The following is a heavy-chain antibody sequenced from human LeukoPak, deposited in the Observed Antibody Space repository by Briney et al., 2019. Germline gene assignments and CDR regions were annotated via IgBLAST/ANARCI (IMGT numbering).Heavy chain of an antibody. J-gene: IGHJ6*03. Sequence: PGGSLRLSCAASGFTFSSYWMSWVRQAPRKGLEWVANIKQDGSEKYYVDSVKGRFTISRDNAKNSLYLQMNSLRAEDTAVYYCARDTSIAARRGYYYYMDVWGKGTTVTVSS. CDR1: GFTFSSYW. D-gene: IGHD6-6*01. CDR3: ARDTSIAARRGYYYYMDV. V-gene: IGHV3-7*01. CDR2: IKQDGSEK.